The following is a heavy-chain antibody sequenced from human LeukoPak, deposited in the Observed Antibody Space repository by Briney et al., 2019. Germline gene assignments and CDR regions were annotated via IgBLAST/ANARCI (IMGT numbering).Heavy chain of an antibody. CDR3: AKDQRGSYAPDAFDI. D-gene: IGHD2-2*01. J-gene: IGHJ3*02. V-gene: IGHV3-23*01. CDR1: GFTFSSYA. CDR2: ISGSGGST. Sequence: GGSLRLSCAASGFTFSSYAMSWVRQAPGKGLEWVSAISGSGGSTYYADSVKGRFTISRDNSKNTLYLQMNSLRAEDAAVYYCAKDQRGSYAPDAFDIWGQGTMVTVSS.